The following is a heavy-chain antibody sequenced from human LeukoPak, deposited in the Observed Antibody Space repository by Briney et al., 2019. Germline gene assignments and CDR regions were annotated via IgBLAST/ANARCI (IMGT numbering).Heavy chain of an antibody. Sequence: SETLSLTCTVSGGSISSYYWGWIRQPPGKGLDWIGHVYFSGITKYNPSLNSRVSISVDTPKNQFSLNLSSVTTADTAVYYCARYSSGGKFDFWGPGTLVTVSS. CDR1: GGSISSYY. V-gene: IGHV4-59*01. CDR3: ARYSSGGKFDF. J-gene: IGHJ4*02. CDR2: VYFSGIT. D-gene: IGHD6-19*01.